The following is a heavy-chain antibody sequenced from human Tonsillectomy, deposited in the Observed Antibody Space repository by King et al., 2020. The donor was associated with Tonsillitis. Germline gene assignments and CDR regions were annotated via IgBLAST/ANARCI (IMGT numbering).Heavy chain of an antibody. D-gene: IGHD6-19*01. CDR3: AKDGHSSGWYYFDY. CDR2: FSNCGGNT. V-gene: IGHV3-23*04. CDR1: GFTFSSYA. Sequence: VQLVESGGGLVQPGGSLRLSCAASGFTFSSYAMSWVRQAPGKGLEWVSGFSNCGGNTYYADSVKGRFTISRDNSKNTLYLQMNSLRAGDTAAYYCAKDGHSSGWYYFDYWGQGTLVTVSS. J-gene: IGHJ4*02.